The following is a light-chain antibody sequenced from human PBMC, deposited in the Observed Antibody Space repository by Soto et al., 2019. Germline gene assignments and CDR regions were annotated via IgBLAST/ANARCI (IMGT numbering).Light chain of an antibody. Sequence: ILMTQSPATLSVSPGERATLSCRASQSVSNNLAWYQQKPGQAPRLLIYDASTRATGIPARFSGSGSGTEFTLTISGLQSEDIAAYYCQQYNNWTPWTFGQGTKVEIK. CDR3: QQYNNWTPWT. J-gene: IGKJ1*01. CDR1: QSVSNN. CDR2: DAS. V-gene: IGKV3-15*01.